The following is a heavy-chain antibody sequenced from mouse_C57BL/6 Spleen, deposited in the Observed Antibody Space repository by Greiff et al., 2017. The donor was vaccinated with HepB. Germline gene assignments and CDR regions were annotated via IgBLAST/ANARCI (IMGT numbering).Heavy chain of an antibody. CDR3: ARGTTVVPSY. CDR2: ISYDGSN. Sequence: VQLKQSGPGLVKPSQSLSLTCSVTGYSITSGYYWNWIRQFPGNKLEWMGYISYDGSNNYNPSLKNRISITRDTSKNQFFLKLNSVTTEDTATYYCARGTTVVPSYWGQGTLVTVSA. J-gene: IGHJ3*01. CDR1: GYSITSGYY. V-gene: IGHV3-6*01. D-gene: IGHD1-1*01.